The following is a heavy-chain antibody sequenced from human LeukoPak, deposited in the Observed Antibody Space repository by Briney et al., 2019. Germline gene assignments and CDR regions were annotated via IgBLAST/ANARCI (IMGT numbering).Heavy chain of an antibody. CDR3: ARVGEDYYDSSGYYYFDY. J-gene: IGHJ4*02. Sequence: PSETLSLTCTVSGGSISSSSYYWGWIRQPPGKGLEWIGSIYYSGSTYYNPSLKSRVTISVDKSKNQFSLKLSSVTVADTAVYYCARVGEDYYDSSGYYYFDYRGQGTLVTVSS. CDR1: GGSISSSSYY. CDR2: IYYSGST. V-gene: IGHV4-39*07. D-gene: IGHD3-22*01.